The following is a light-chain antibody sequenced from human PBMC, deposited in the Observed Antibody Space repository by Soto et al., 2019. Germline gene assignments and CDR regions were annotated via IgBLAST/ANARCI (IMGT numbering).Light chain of an antibody. J-gene: IGKJ1*01. CDR3: MQGIQVPWT. Sequence: VMTQTPLSLSVTPGQSASISCKSSQSLLHSDGKTYVYWYLQRPGQPPQLLIFEVFHRFSGVPDRFSVSGSGTDFTLEISRVEAEDVGVYYCMQGIQVPWTFGQGTKVEIK. CDR1: QSLLHSDGKTY. CDR2: EVF. V-gene: IGKV2D-29*01.